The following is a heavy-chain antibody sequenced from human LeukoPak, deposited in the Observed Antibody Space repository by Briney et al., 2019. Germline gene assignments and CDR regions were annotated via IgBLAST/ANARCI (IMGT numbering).Heavy chain of an antibody. CDR3: ARDSVLGYYGMDV. CDR1: GFTFSSYA. D-gene: IGHD2-8*01. Sequence: GGSLRLSCAASGFTFSSYAMSWVRQAPGKGLEWVANIKQDGSEKYYVDSVKGRFTISRDNSKNTLYLQMNSLRAEDTAVYYCARDSVLGYYGMDVWGQGTTVTVSS. J-gene: IGHJ6*02. CDR2: IKQDGSEK. V-gene: IGHV3-7*01.